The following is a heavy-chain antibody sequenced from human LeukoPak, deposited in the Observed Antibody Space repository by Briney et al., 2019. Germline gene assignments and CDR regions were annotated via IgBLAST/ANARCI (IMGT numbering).Heavy chain of an antibody. CDR1: GGTFSSYA. D-gene: IGHD6-13*01. V-gene: IGHV1-69*05. CDR2: IIPIFGTA. Sequence: SVKVSCKASGGTFSSYAISWVRQAPGQGLEWVGGIIPIFGTANYAQKFQGRVTITTDESTSTAYMELSSLRSEDTAVYYCARRIAAAGVNWFDPWGQGTLVTVSS. J-gene: IGHJ5*02. CDR3: ARRIAAAGVNWFDP.